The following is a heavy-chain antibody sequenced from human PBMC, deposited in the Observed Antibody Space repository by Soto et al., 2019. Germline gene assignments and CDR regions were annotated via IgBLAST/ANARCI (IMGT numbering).Heavy chain of an antibody. CDR2: IDPSDSYT. CDR3: ARTSMQSRGYSYGHGGMDV. V-gene: IGHV5-10-1*01. Sequence: GESLKISCKGSGYSFTSYWISWVRQMPGKGLEWMGRIDPSDSYTNYSPSFQGHVTISADKSISTAYLQWSSLKASDTAMYYCARTSMQSRGYSYGHGGMDVWGQGTTVTVLL. CDR1: GYSFTSYW. J-gene: IGHJ6*02. D-gene: IGHD5-18*01.